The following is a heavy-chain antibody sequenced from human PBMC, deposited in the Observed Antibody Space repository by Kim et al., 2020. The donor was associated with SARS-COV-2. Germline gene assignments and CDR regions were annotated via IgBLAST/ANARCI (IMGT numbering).Heavy chain of an antibody. D-gene: IGHD6-19*01. CDR2: IIPILGIA. CDR1: GGTFSSYA. V-gene: IGHV1-69*04. J-gene: IGHJ6*03. CDR3: ARAVWGRIAVAGRYYYYMDV. Sequence: SVKVSCKASGGTFSSYAISWVRQAPGQGLEWMGRIIPILGIANYAQKFQGRVTITADKSTSTAYMELSSLRSEDTAVYYCARAVWGRIAVAGRYYYYMDVWGKGTTVTVSS.